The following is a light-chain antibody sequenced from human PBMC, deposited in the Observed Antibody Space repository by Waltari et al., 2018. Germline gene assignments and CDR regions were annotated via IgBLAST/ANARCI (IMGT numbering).Light chain of an antibody. CDR1: QSLLYSSNNKNY. V-gene: IGKV4-1*01. CDR2: WAS. J-gene: IGKJ2*01. CDR3: QQCYSTPYT. Sequence: DIVMTQSPDSLAVSLVERATLNCKSSQSLLYSSNNKNYLAWYQQKPGQPPKLLIYWASTRESGVPDRFSGSGSGTDFTLTISSLQAEDVAVYYCQQCYSTPYTFGQGTKLEIK.